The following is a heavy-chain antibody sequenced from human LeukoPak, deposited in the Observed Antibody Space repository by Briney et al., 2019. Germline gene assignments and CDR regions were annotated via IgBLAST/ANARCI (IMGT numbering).Heavy chain of an antibody. CDR3: ARDRYYDSSGYYYLSGFDP. V-gene: IGHV3-7*01. CDR1: GFTFSSYW. Sequence: GGSLRLSCAASGFTFSSYWMIWVRQAPGKGLEWVANIKQDGSEKYYVDSVKGRFTISRDNAKNSLYLQMNSLRAEDTAVYYCARDRYYDSSGYYYLSGFDPWGQGTLVTVSS. J-gene: IGHJ5*02. CDR2: IKQDGSEK. D-gene: IGHD3-22*01.